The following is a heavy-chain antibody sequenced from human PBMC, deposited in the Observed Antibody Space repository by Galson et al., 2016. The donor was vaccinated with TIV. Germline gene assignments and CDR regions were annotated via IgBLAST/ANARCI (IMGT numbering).Heavy chain of an antibody. CDR3: ARDPTYYDTNGWGH. CDR2: ISTYNGYT. V-gene: IGHV1-18*01. CDR1: GYSFTNYG. D-gene: IGHD3-22*01. Sequence: SVKVSCKASGYSFTNYGIAWVRQAPGQGLEWMGWISTYNGYTDYAQKLQGRVTMTTDTSTSTAYMALRSLRSDATAMYYCARDPTYYDTNGWGHWGQGTLVIVSS. J-gene: IGHJ4*02.